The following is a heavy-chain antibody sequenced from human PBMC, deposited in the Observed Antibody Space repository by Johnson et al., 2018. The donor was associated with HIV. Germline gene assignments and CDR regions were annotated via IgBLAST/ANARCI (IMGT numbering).Heavy chain of an antibody. V-gene: IGHV3-71*02. CDR3: ARVVAYDAFDI. J-gene: IGHJ3*02. Sequence: EVQLVESGGGLVQPGGSLRLSCAASGFTFSSYWMSWFRQAPGKGLEWVGFIRSKAYGGTTEYAASVRGRFIISRDDSKSIAYLQMNSLRAEDTAVYYCARVVAYDAFDIWGQGTMVTVSS. D-gene: IGHD5-12*01. CDR1: GFTFSSYW. CDR2: IRSKAYGGTT.